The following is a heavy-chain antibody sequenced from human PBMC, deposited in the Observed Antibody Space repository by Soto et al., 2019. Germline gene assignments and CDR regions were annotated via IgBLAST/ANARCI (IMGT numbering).Heavy chain of an antibody. D-gene: IGHD3-16*01. CDR1: GYSFTSYA. CDR3: AMGGLALMDV. Sequence: QVQLVQSGAEVKKPGASVKVSCKASGYSFTSYAMHWVRQAPGQRLEWMGWINAGNGNTKYSQKFQGRVTITRDTSASTAYMELSSLRSEDTVVYYFAMGGLALMDVWGQGTTVTVSS. CDR2: INAGNGNT. V-gene: IGHV1-3*01. J-gene: IGHJ6*02.